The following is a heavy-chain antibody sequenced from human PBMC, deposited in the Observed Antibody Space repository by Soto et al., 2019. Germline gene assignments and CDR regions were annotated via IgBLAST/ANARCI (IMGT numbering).Heavy chain of an antibody. CDR3: ARGSRGYCSSTSCYADAFDI. CDR1: GGSFSGYY. Sequence: QVQLQQWGAGLLKPSETLSLTCAVYGGSFSGYYWSWIRQPPGKGLEWIGEINHSGSTNYNPSLKSRVTISVDTSKNQFSLKLSSVTAADTAVYYCARGSRGYCSSTSCYADAFDIWGQGTMVTVSS. J-gene: IGHJ3*02. CDR2: INHSGST. V-gene: IGHV4-34*01. D-gene: IGHD2-2*01.